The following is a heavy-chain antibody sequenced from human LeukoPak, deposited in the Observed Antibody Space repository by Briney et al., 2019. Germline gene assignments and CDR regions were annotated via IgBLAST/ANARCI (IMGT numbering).Heavy chain of an antibody. V-gene: IGHV4-59*11. CDR1: GGSINSHS. J-gene: IGHJ5*02. CDR2: IYYSGST. CDR3: ARGLDGYNYLSLVS. D-gene: IGHD5-24*01. Sequence: PSETLSLTCTVSGGSINSHSWSWIRQPPGKGLEWVGDIYYSGSTNYNPSLKSRVTISVDTSKNQFSLKLSSVTAADTAVYYCARGLDGYNYLSLVSWGQGTLVTVSS.